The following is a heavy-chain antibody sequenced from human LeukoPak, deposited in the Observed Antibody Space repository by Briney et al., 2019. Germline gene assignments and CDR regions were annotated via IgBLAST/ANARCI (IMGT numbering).Heavy chain of an antibody. J-gene: IGHJ4*02. CDR2: ISYDGSNK. V-gene: IGHV3-30*18. D-gene: IGHD3-22*01. Sequence: PGGSLRLSCAASGFTFSSSGMHWVREARGKGGEGVAVISYDGSNKYYIDSVKGRFPMSRDNSKNTLYLQMNSLRPEDTAVYYCAKDRNDTQKGLYYFDYWGQGTLVTVSS. CDR1: GFTFSSSG. CDR3: AKDRNDTQKGLYYFDY.